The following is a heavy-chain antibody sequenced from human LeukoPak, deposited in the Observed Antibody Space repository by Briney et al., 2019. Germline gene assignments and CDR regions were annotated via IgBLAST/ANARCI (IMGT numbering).Heavy chain of an antibody. D-gene: IGHD3-16*01. CDR1: GGSFSDYY. CDR2: IDHSGGT. Sequence: PSETLSLTCAVYGGSFSDYYWSWIRQPPRKGLEWIGEIDHSGGTNYNPSLKSRVTISVDTSRNQFSLRLNSVTAADTAVYYCATFRWGIGFEYWGPGTLDTVSS. J-gene: IGHJ4*02. V-gene: IGHV4-34*01. CDR3: ATFRWGIGFEY.